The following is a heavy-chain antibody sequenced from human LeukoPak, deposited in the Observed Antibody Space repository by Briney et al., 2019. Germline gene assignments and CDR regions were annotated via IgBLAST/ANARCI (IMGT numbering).Heavy chain of an antibody. Sequence: GGSLRLSCAASGFTFSSYSMNWVRQAPGKGLEWVSPISSSSSYIYYADSVKGRFTISRDNAKNSLYLQMNSLRAEDTAVYYCARDLGGTTLGWFDPWGQGTLVTVSS. CDR1: GFTFSSYS. CDR2: ISSSSSYI. D-gene: IGHD1-7*01. CDR3: ARDLGGTTLGWFDP. V-gene: IGHV3-21*01. J-gene: IGHJ5*02.